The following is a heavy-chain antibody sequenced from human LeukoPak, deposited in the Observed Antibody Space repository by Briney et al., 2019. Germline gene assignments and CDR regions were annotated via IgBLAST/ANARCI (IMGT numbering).Heavy chain of an antibody. CDR3: AREYYDSSGSFDY. CDR2: IIPILGIA. V-gene: IGHV1-69*04. CDR1: GGTFSSYA. D-gene: IGHD3-22*01. Sequence: SVKVSCKASGGTFSSYAISWVRQAPGQGLEWMGRIIPILGIANYAQKFQGRVTITADKSTSTAYMELSSLRSEDTAVYYCAREYYDSSGSFDYWGQGTLVTVSS. J-gene: IGHJ4*02.